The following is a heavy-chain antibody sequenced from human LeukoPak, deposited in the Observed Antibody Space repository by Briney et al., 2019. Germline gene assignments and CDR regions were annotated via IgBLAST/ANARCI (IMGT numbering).Heavy chain of an antibody. J-gene: IGHJ5*01. V-gene: IGHV3-30-3*01. Sequence: GRSLRLSCIASGFTFTRNCMHWVRQAPGKGLEWVAAIPHDGSSALYADSVKGRFIISGDNSKNTQYLQMNSLRIEDSAVYYCATGSDFYYDSWGQGILVTVSS. CDR1: GFTFTRNC. CDR3: ATGSDFYYDS. D-gene: IGHD1-26*01. CDR2: IPHDGSSA.